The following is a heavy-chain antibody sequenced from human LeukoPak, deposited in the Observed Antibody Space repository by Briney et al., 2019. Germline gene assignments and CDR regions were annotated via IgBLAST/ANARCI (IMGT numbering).Heavy chain of an antibody. J-gene: IGHJ3*02. D-gene: IGHD2-15*01. CDR2: MSYSGST. CDR3: ARAEVEVDAFDI. V-gene: IGHV4-39*07. Sequence: PSETLSLTCTVSGGSISSSSYYWGWIRQPPGKGLQRFGSMSYSGSTYYNPSLKSRVTMSVDTSKNQFSLKLSSVTAADTAVFYCARAEVEVDAFDIWGQGTMVTVSS. CDR1: GGSISSSSYY.